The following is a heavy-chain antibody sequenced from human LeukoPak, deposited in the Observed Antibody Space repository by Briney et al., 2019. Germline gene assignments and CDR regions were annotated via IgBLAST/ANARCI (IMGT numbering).Heavy chain of an antibody. CDR2: ISGSGGST. Sequence: GGSLRLSCAASGFTFSSYAMSWVRQAPGKGLEWVSAISGSGGSTYYADSVKGRFTISRDNSKNTPYLQMNSLRAEDTAVYYCAKVDNSYYYDSSGYYPDYWGQGTLVTVSS. CDR1: GFTFSSYA. J-gene: IGHJ4*02. CDR3: AKVDNSYYYDSSGYYPDY. V-gene: IGHV3-23*01. D-gene: IGHD3-22*01.